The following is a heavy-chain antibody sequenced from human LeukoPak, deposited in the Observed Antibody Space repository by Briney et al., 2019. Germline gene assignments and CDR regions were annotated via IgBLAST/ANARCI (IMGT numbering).Heavy chain of an antibody. V-gene: IGHV4-39*01. Sequence: SETLSLTCTVSGGSISSSSYYWGWIRQPPGKGLEWIGSIYYSGSTYHNPSLKSRVTISVATSKNQFSLKLSSVTAADTAVYYCASLLWFGNNNWFDPWGQGTLVTVSS. CDR3: ASLLWFGNNNWFDP. CDR1: GGSISSSSYY. CDR2: IYYSGST. J-gene: IGHJ5*02. D-gene: IGHD3-10*01.